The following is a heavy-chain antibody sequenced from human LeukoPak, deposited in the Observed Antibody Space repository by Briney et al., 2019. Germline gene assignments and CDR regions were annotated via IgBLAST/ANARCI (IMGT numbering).Heavy chain of an antibody. D-gene: IGHD6-19*01. J-gene: IGHJ5*02. Sequence: GGSLRLSCAASGFTFSSYAMSWVRQAPGKGLEWVSAISGSGGSTYYADSVKGRFTISRDNSKNTLSLQMNSLRVEDTALYYCAKGASSGWLLYWFDPWGPGTLVTVSS. CDR3: AKGASSGWLLYWFDP. CDR2: ISGSGGST. CDR1: GFTFSSYA. V-gene: IGHV3-23*01.